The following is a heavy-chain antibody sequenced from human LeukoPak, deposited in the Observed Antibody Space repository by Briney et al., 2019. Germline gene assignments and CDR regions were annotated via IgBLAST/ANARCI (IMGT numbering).Heavy chain of an antibody. D-gene: IGHD1-26*01. CDR3: ARDGRGSRGAFDI. Sequence: PGGSLRLSCAASGFTFSSYSMNWVRQAPGKGLEWVSSISSSSSYIYYADSVKGRFTISRDNAKNSLYLQMNSLRAEDTAVYYCARDGRGSRGAFDIWGQGTMVTVSS. J-gene: IGHJ3*02. V-gene: IGHV3-21*01. CDR2: ISSSSSYI. CDR1: GFTFSSYS.